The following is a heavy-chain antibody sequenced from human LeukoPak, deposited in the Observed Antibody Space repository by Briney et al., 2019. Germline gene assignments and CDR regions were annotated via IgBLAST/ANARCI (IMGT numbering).Heavy chain of an antibody. CDR3: ARESYYGSASLDY. Sequence: GGSLRLSCAASGFTVSSNYMSWVRQAPGKGLEWVSVIYSGGSTYYADSVKGRFTISRDNSKSTLYLQMNSLRAEDTAVYYCARESYYGSASLDYWGRGTLVTVSS. CDR1: GFTVSSNY. D-gene: IGHD3-10*01. V-gene: IGHV3-53*01. CDR2: IYSGGST. J-gene: IGHJ4*02.